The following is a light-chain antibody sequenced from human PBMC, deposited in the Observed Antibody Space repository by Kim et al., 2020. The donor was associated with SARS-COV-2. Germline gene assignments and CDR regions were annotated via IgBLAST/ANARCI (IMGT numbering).Light chain of an antibody. V-gene: IGLV2-14*03. Sequence: QSITISCTGSSGDIGGYDFVSWYQQFPGKAPKLMIYGVTNRPSGVSSRFSGSKSGNTASLIISGLQAEDEADYYCSSYTSSTTLVFGGGTKVTVL. CDR2: GVT. CDR3: SSYTSSTTLV. CDR1: SGDIGGYDF. J-gene: IGLJ2*01.